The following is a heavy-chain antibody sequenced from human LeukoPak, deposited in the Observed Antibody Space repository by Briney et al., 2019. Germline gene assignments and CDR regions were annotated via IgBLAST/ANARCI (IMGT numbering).Heavy chain of an antibody. V-gene: IGHV3-48*02. CDR1: GFPFSSYV. CDR2: INHNGETI. CDR3: ARDNDWAFDY. J-gene: IGHJ4*02. Sequence: GGSLRLSCAASGFPFSSYVMSWVRQAPGKGLEWVSYINHNGETIYYPDFVKGRFTISRDNAKNSLYLQMNSLRDEDTAVYYCARDNDWAFDYWGQGTLVTVSS. D-gene: IGHD3-9*01.